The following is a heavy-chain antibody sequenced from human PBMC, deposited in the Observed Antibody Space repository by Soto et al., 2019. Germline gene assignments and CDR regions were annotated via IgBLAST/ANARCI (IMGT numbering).Heavy chain of an antibody. CDR2: IDPSDSYT. V-gene: IGHV5-10-1*01. CDR1: GYSFTGYW. J-gene: IGHJ6*02. CDR3: ARHALFGELYYYYYGMDV. Sequence: PGESLKISCKGSGYSFTGYWISWVRQMPGKGLEWMGRIDPSDSYTNYSPSFQGHVTISADKSISTAYLQWSSLKASDTAMYYCARHALFGELYYYYYGMDVWGQGTTVTVSS. D-gene: IGHD3-10*02.